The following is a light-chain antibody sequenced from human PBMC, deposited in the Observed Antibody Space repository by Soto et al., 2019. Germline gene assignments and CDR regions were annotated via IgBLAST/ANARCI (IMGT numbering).Light chain of an antibody. J-gene: IGKJ4*01. Sequence: ELVLTQSPGTLSLTKGARATLSCRASRTVGNNYLAWYQQKPGQAPRLLIYDASSRATGSPDRFCGGGSGTDCALTISRLEPEDFAVYYCQQFRSYPLTLVGGSKEDI. CDR2: DAS. CDR3: QQFRSYPLT. CDR1: RTVGNNY. V-gene: IGKV3-20*01.